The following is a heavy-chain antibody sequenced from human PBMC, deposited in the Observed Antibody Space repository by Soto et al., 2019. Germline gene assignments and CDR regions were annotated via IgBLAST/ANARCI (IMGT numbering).Heavy chain of an antibody. V-gene: IGHV3-72*01. CDR3: ARGGPYEPLVY. Sequence: GGSLRLSCVASGFTFSDYYMDWVRQAPGKGLEWVGRSRNKANSYTTEYAASVKSRFSISRDVSKNSLYLQTNSLKTDDTAVYYCARGGPYEPLVYWGQGT. D-gene: IGHD3-22*01. CDR1: GFTFSDYY. CDR2: SRNKANSYTT. J-gene: IGHJ4*02.